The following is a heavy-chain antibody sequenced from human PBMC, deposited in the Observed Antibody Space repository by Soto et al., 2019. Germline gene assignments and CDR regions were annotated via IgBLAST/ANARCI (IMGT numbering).Heavy chain of an antibody. CDR3: AHEMHYVDGEDYYAY. J-gene: IGHJ4*02. CDR1: GFSVSTPGVG. D-gene: IGHD4-17*01. V-gene: IGHV2-5*01. Sequence: QITLRESGPTLLNPTQTLTLTCACSGFSVSTPGVGVGWIRQPPGRALEWLALIYYNDDRRSSPSLRSMLTITRDTPKNQVVLTLTNVDPVDTATYYCAHEMHYVDGEDYYAYWGQGILVSVS. CDR2: IYYNDDR.